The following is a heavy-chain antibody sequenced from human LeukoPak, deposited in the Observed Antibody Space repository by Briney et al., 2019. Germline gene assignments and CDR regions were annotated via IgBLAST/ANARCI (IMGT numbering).Heavy chain of an antibody. CDR1: GGSYSGYY. D-gene: IGHD6-13*01. CDR3: ARAPVAAAGFDF. J-gene: IGHJ4*02. V-gene: IGHV4-34*01. Sequence: SETLSLTCAVYGGSYSGYYWSWIRQPPGKGLEWIGEINHSGSTNYNPSLKSRVTISVDTSKNQFSLKLSSVTAADTAVYYCARAPVAAAGFDFWGQGILVTVSS. CDR2: INHSGST.